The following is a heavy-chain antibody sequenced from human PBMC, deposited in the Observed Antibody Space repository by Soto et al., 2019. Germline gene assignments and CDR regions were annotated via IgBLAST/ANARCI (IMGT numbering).Heavy chain of an antibody. D-gene: IGHD2-2*01. CDR2: ISGSSGNT. Sequence: PGGSLRLSCAASGFTFSSQVMSWVRQAPGKGLEWVSGISGSSGNTYYSDSVRGRFTISRDNSKNTLYLQMNSLRAEDTAAYYCAKDVGYCSSTSCYLLGWDARLYRYFDYWGQGTLVTVSS. CDR3: AKDVGYCSSTSCYLLGWDARLYRYFDY. V-gene: IGHV3-23*01. J-gene: IGHJ4*02. CDR1: GFTFSSQV.